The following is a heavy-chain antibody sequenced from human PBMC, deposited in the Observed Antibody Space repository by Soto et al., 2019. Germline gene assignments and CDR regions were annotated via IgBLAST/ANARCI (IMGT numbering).Heavy chain of an antibody. J-gene: IGHJ6*02. CDR2: INHSGST. D-gene: IGHD3-16*02. CDR1: GGSFRCYY. V-gene: IGHV4-34*01. Sequence: PSEPLSLTCAVDGGSFRCYYWSWIRQTPAKGLEWIGEINHSGSTNYNPSLRSRVTISVDTSKNQFSLSLTSVTAADTGVYYCARTNHYDDVWGSYRTYHQFYGMEGWGQGNTVTVSS. CDR3: ARTNHYDDVWGSYRTYHQFYGMEG.